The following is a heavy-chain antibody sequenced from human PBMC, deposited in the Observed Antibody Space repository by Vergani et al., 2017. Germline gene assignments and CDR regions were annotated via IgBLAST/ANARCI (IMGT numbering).Heavy chain of an antibody. CDR2: IKQDGSEK. CDR1: GFTFSSYW. CDR3: ARGPPFDDILTGYDY. D-gene: IGHD3-9*01. J-gene: IGHJ4*02. Sequence: EVQLVESGGGLVQPGWSLRLSCAASGFTFSSYWMSWVRQAPGKGLEWVANIKQDGSEKYYVDSVKGRFTISRDNAKNSLYLQMNSLRAEDTAVYYCARGPPFDDILTGYDYWGQGTLVTVSS. V-gene: IGHV3-7*03.